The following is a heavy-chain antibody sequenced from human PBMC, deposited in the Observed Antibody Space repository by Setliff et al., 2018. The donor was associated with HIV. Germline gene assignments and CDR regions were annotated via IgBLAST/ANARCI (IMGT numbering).Heavy chain of an antibody. CDR3: AGTVSRGELTRGVYYYYYGMDV. D-gene: IGHD1-26*01. J-gene: IGHJ6*02. CDR2: ISAYNGNT. V-gene: IGHV1-18*01. CDR1: GYTFTSYG. Sequence: ASVKVSCKASGYTFTSYGISWVRQAPGQGLEWMGWISAYNGNTNYAQKLQGRVTITRDTSASTAYMELSSLRSEDTAVYYCAGTVSRGELTRGVYYYYYGMDVWGQGTTVTVSS.